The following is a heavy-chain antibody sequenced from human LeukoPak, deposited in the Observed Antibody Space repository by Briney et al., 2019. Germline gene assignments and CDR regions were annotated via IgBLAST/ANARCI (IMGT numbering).Heavy chain of an antibody. Sequence: PSETLSLTCTVSGGSINNSYWSWVRQPPGKGLEWIGYTSYSGSTNYNPSLKSRVTMPVDTSTDQFSLRLISVTAADTAVYYCARTVSGDYYGMDVWGQGTTVTVSS. V-gene: IGHV4-59*08. J-gene: IGHJ6*02. CDR2: TSYSGST. CDR3: ARTVSGDYYGMDV. CDR1: GGSINNSY. D-gene: IGHD1-26*01.